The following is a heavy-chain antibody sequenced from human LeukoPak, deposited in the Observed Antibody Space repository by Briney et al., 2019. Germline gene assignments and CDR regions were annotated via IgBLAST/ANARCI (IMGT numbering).Heavy chain of an antibody. CDR3: AKDLSAAVAGYFDY. CDR2: ISGSGGST. V-gene: IGHV3-23*01. CDR1: GSTFSSYA. D-gene: IGHD6-19*01. J-gene: IGHJ4*02. Sequence: GGSLRLSCAASGSTFSSYAMSWVRQAPGKGLEWVSAISGSGGSTYYADSVKGRFTISRDNSKNTLYLQMNSLRAEDTAVYYCAKDLSAAVAGYFDYWGQGTLVTVSS.